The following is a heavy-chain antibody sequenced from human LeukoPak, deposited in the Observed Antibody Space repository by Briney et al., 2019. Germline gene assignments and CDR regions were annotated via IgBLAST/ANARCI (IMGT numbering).Heavy chain of an antibody. CDR3: ASRKLGNDY. J-gene: IGHJ4*02. V-gene: IGHV4-59*02. Sequence: SETLSLTCTVSGGSVTDYYWSWIRQSPGKGLEWIGYIYYTGTTYNPSLKSRVTISADTSKNQFSLKLISVTAADTAVYYCASRKLGNDYWGQGTLVTVSS. D-gene: IGHD7-27*01. CDR1: GGSVTDYY. CDR2: IYYTGT.